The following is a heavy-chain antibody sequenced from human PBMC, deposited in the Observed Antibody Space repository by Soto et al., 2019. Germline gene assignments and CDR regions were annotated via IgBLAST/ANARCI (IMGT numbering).Heavy chain of an antibody. CDR2: INAGNGNT. CDR3: VRVQGQYLYWFVP. J-gene: IGHJ5*02. Sequence: ASVKVSCKASGYTFTSYAMHWVRQAPGQRLEWMGWINAGNGNTKYSQKFQGRVTITRDTSASTAYMELSSLRSEDTAVYYCVRVQGQYLYWFVPWDQGPLVTVFS. D-gene: IGHD2-2*02. CDR1: GYTFTSYA. V-gene: IGHV1-3*01.